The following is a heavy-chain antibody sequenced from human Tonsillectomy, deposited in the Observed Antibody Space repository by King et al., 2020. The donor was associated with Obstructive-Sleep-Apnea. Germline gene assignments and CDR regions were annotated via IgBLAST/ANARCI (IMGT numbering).Heavy chain of an antibody. Sequence: VQLVESGGGVVQPGRSLRLSCAASGFAFSSYGIHWVRQAPGKGLEWVAFIRFDGSNKYYADSVKRRFTISRDNSKNTLYLQMNSLSAEDTSVYYCAKDFWRVYSSSQYFYGMDVWGQGTTVTVSS. D-gene: IGHD6-6*01. J-gene: IGHJ6*02. CDR2: IRFDGSNK. CDR1: GFAFSSYG. V-gene: IGHV3-30*02. CDR3: AKDFWRVYSSSQYFYGMDV.